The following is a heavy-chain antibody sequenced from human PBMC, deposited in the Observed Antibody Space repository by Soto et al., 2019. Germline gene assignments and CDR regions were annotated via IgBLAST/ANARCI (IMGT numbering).Heavy chain of an antibody. CDR1: GGSFSGYY. CDR2: INHSGST. Sequence: SETLSLTCAVYGGSFSGYYWSWIRQPPGKGLEWIGEINHSGSTNYNPSLKSRVTISVDTSKNQFSLKLSSVTAADTAVYYCARVVVVVAGNWFDPWGQGTLVTVSS. D-gene: IGHD2-15*01. CDR3: ARVVVVVAGNWFDP. J-gene: IGHJ5*02. V-gene: IGHV4-34*01.